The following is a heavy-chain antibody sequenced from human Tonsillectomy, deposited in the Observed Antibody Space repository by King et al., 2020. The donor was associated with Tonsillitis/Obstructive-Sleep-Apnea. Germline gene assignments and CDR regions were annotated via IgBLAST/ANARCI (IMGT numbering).Heavy chain of an antibody. Sequence: QLVQSGAEVKKPGASVKVSCQASGFTVTTYYMHWVRQAPGQGLEWMGLINAGAGNTNYPKKFLGKVSITRDTSTSRVYMELSSLTSDDMAVYYCVREETGGLFDFWGQGTLVTVSS. CDR2: INAGAGNT. CDR1: GFTVTTYY. CDR3: VREETGGLFDF. D-gene: IGHD3-16*01. V-gene: IGHV1-46*01. J-gene: IGHJ4*02.